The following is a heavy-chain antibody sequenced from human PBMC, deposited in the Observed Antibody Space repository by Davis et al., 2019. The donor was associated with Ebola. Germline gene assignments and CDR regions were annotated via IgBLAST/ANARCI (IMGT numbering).Heavy chain of an antibody. D-gene: IGHD3-16*01. Sequence: ASVKVSCKASGGTFSRFLISWVRQAPGQGLEWMGWITAYNGNTNYAQKLQGRVTMTTDTSTSTAYMELRSLRSDDTAVYYCARAIWGSGADYWGQGTLVTVSS. CDR3: ARAIWGSGADY. CDR1: GGTFSRFL. V-gene: IGHV1-18*01. CDR2: ITAYNGNT. J-gene: IGHJ4*02.